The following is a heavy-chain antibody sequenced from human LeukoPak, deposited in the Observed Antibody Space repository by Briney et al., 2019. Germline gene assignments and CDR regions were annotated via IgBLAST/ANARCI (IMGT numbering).Heavy chain of an antibody. CDR1: GGTFSSYA. CDR3: ATSSLSSSSPKGAFDI. CDR2: IIPILGIA. D-gene: IGHD6-13*01. Sequence: SVKVSCKASGGTFSSYAISWVRQAPGQGLEWMGRIIPILGIANYAQKFQGRVTITADESTSTAYMELSSLRSEDTAVYYCATSSLSSSSPKGAFDIWGQGTMVTVSS. V-gene: IGHV1-69*04. J-gene: IGHJ3*02.